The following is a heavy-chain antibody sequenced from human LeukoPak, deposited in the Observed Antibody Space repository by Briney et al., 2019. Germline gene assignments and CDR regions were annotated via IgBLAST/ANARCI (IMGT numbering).Heavy chain of an antibody. V-gene: IGHV1-18*01. CDR2: ISAYNGNT. CDR3: ARVPGGLRFLEWLSDNWFDP. CDR1: GYTFTSYG. J-gene: IGHJ5*02. Sequence: GASVKVSCKASGYTFTSYGISWVRQAPGQGLEWMGWISAYNGNTNYAQKLQGRVTMTTDTSTSTAYMELRSLRSDDTAVYYCARVPGGLRFLEWLSDNWFDPWGQGTLVTVSS. D-gene: IGHD3-3*01.